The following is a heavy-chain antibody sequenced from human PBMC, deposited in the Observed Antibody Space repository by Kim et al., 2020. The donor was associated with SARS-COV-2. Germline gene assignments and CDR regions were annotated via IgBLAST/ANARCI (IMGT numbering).Heavy chain of an antibody. Sequence: GGSLRLSCAASGFTFSSCWMTWVRQAPGKGLEWVANIKQDGTEKYYVDSVKGRFTISRDNAKTSLYLQMNSLRAEDTAVYYCARDLPCGDFHTVRDYWGRGTLVTVSS. CDR2: IKQDGTEK. V-gene: IGHV3-7*01. CDR3: ARDLPCGDFHTVRDY. D-gene: IGHD4-17*01. CDR1: GFTFSSCW. J-gene: IGHJ4*02.